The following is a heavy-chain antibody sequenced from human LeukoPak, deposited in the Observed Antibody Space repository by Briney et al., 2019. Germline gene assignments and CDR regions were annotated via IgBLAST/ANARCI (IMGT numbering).Heavy chain of an antibody. CDR1: GGSISSSSYY. D-gene: IGHD4-11*01. V-gene: IGHV4-39*01. Sequence: SETLSLTCTVSGGSISSSSYYWGWIRQPPGKGLEWIGGIYYSGSTYYNPSLKSRVTISVDTSKNQFSLKLSSVTAADTAVYYCARHTVFFPYYFDYWGQGTLVTVSS. J-gene: IGHJ4*02. CDR3: ARHTVFFPYYFDY. CDR2: IYYSGST.